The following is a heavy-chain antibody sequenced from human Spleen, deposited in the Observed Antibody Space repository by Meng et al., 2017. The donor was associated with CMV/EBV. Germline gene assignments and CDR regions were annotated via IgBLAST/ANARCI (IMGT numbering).Heavy chain of an antibody. CDR3: ARGLSGSYPLQSWFDP. CDR2: SYYSGST. Sequence: GSISSSSNYWGGSGKPIGKGLEWIGSSYYSGSTYDNQSIKSRVNISVDTSKNQFSLKLSSVTAADTAVYYCARGLSGSYPLQSWFDPWGQGTLVTVSS. J-gene: IGHJ5*02. V-gene: IGHV4-39*07. D-gene: IGHD1-26*01. CDR1: GSISSSSNY.